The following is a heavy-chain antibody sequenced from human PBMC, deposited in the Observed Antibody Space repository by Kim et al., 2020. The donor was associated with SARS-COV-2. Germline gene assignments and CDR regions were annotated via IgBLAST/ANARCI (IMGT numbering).Heavy chain of an antibody. Sequence: GESLKISCKGSGYSFTSYWIGWVRQMPGKGLEWMGIIYPGDSDTRYSPSFQGQVTISADKSISTAYLQWSSLKASDTAMYYCARRGSTVVTVGGAFDIWGQGTMVTVSS. J-gene: IGHJ3*02. CDR2: IYPGDSDT. CDR1: GYSFTSYW. V-gene: IGHV5-51*01. D-gene: IGHD4-17*01. CDR3: ARRGSTVVTVGGAFDI.